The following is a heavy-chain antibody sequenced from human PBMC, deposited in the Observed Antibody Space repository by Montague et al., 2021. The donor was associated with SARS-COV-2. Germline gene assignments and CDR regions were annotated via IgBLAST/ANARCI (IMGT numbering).Heavy chain of an antibody. D-gene: IGHD6-19*01. CDR2: PQLEKKWHT. V-gene: IGHV6-1*01. Sequence: CAISGDSVVELRRRSDEHTSEPQSGLDRVGRPQLEKKWHTDYAVSVEGRLAIDADTSKNQFSLQLHSVTPEDSAVYYCASGWTLFDWGRGTLVTVSS. CDR3: ASGWTLFD. CDR1: GDSVVELRRR. J-gene: IGHJ4*02.